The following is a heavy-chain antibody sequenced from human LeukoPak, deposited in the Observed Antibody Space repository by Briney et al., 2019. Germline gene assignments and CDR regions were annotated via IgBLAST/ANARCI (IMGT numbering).Heavy chain of an antibody. D-gene: IGHD1-26*01. CDR3: ARVVVGARGDNWFDP. CDR1: GYTFTSYG. J-gene: IGHJ5*02. V-gene: IGHV1-18*01. CDR2: ISAYNGNT. Sequence: ASVKVSCKASGYTFTSYGISWVRQAPGQGLEWMGWISAYNGNTNYAQKLQGRVTMTTDTSTSTAYMEPRSLRSDDTAVYYCARVVVGARGDNWFDPWGQGTLVTVSS.